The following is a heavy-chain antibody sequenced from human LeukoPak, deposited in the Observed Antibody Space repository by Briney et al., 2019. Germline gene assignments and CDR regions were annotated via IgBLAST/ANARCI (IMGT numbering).Heavy chain of an antibody. V-gene: IGHV1-69*06. D-gene: IGHD3-10*01. CDR1: GGTFSSYA. CDR2: IIPIFDTA. J-gene: IGHJ4*02. Sequence: SVKVSCKGSGGTFSSYAISWVRQAPGQGLEWMGGIIPIFDTANYAQKLQGRITITADKSTSTAYMELSGLRSEDTAVYYCVRFFPYDSGSYFEYWGQGTLVTVSS. CDR3: VRFFPYDSGSYFEY.